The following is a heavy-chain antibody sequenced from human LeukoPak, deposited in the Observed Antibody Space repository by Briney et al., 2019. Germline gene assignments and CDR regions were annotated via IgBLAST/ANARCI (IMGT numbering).Heavy chain of an antibody. CDR2: INHSGST. Sequence: SETLSLTCTVSGGSITSNDYCWGWIRQPPGKGLEWIGEINHSGSTNYNPPLKSRVTISVDTSKNQFSLKLSSVTAADTAVYYCARGRWIQLWPQYYFDYWGQGTLVTVSS. CDR3: ARGRWIQLWPQYYFDY. D-gene: IGHD5-18*01. CDR1: GGSITSNDYC. J-gene: IGHJ4*02. V-gene: IGHV4-39*07.